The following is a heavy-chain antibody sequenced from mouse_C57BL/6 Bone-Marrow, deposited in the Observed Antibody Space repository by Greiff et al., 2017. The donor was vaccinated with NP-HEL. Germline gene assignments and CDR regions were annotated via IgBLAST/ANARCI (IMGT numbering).Heavy chain of an antibody. CDR3: ARRRETAQANYAMDY. Sequence: VQLQQSGPELVKPGASVKIPCKASGYTFTDYNMDWVKQSHGKSLEWIGDINPNNGGTIYNQKFKGKATLTVDKSSSTAYMELRSLTSEDTAVDYCARRRETAQANYAMDYWGQGTSVTVSS. CDR1: GYTFTDYN. J-gene: IGHJ4*01. D-gene: IGHD3-2*02. CDR2: INPNNGGT. V-gene: IGHV1-18*01.